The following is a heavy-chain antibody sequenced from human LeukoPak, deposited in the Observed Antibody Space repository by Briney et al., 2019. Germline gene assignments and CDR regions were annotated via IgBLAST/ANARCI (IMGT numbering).Heavy chain of an antibody. CDR3: ARDNSVGDNAWWFDP. D-gene: IGHD1-26*01. CDR2: INPSGDST. J-gene: IGHJ5*02. Sequence: ASVKVSCKASGYSFTSYYMHWVRQAPGQGLGWMGIINPSGDSTSYAQRFQGRVTMTRDMSTSTDYMELSSLRSEDTAVYYCARDNSVGDNAWWFDPWGQGTLVIVSS. CDR1: GYSFTSYY. V-gene: IGHV1-46*01.